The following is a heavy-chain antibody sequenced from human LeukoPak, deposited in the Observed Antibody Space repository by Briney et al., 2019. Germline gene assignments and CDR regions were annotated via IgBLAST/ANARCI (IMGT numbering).Heavy chain of an antibody. J-gene: IGHJ3*02. CDR3: ARVGLRYFDWLDFGQSDAFDI. V-gene: IGHV1-46*01. D-gene: IGHD3-9*01. Sequence: ASVKVSCKASGYTFTSYYMHWVRQAPGQGLEWMGIINPSGGSTSYAQKFQGRVTMTRDMSTSTVYMELRSLRSDDTAVYYCARVGLRYFDWLDFGQSDAFDIWGQGTMVTVSS. CDR2: INPSGGST. CDR1: GYTFTSYY.